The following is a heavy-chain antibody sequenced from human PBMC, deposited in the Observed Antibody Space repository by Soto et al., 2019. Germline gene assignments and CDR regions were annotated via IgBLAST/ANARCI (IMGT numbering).Heavy chain of an antibody. Sequence: SETLSLTCTVSGGSISSYYWSWIRQPPGKGLEWIGYIYYSGSTNYNPSLKSRVTISVDTSKNQFSLKLSSVTAADTAVYYCARDDYGGSYYYGMDVWGQGTTVTVSS. CDR3: ARDDYGGSYYYGMDV. D-gene: IGHD4-17*01. J-gene: IGHJ6*02. V-gene: IGHV4-59*01. CDR1: GGSISSYY. CDR2: IYYSGST.